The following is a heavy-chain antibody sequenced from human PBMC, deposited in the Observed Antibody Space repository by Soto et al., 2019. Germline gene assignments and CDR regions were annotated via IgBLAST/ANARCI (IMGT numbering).Heavy chain of an antibody. CDR1: GFTVSSNY. CDR2: IYGGGST. D-gene: IGHD3-22*01. J-gene: IGHJ3*01. Sequence: GGSLRLSCAASGFTVSSNYMSWVRQAPGKGLEWVSVIYGGGSTYYADSVKGRFTISRDNSKNTLYLQMNSLRAEDTAVYYCARDPEYYYDSSGYYYGSNQASWGQGTMVTVSS. V-gene: IGHV3-53*01. CDR3: ARDPEYYYDSSGYYYGSNQAS.